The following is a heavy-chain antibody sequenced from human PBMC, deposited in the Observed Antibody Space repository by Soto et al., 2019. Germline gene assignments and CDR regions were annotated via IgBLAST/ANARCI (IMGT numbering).Heavy chain of an antibody. J-gene: IGHJ6*02. Sequence: GASVKVSCKASGYTFTSYGISWVRQAPGQGLEWMGWISAYNGNTNYAQKLQGRVTMTTDTSTSTAYMELRSLRSDDTAVYYCARVVRDSSGYYYLGSLGYYYYGMDVWGQGTTVTVPS. CDR3: ARVVRDSSGYYYLGSLGYYYYGMDV. V-gene: IGHV1-18*04. D-gene: IGHD3-22*01. CDR1: GYTFTSYG. CDR2: ISAYNGNT.